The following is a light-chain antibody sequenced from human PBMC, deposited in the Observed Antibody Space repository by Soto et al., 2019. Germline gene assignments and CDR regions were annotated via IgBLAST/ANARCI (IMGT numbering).Light chain of an antibody. CDR3: MQTLQTPFT. J-gene: IGKJ3*01. CDR1: QSLLHGSGFNY. CDR2: LGS. V-gene: IGKV2-28*01. Sequence: DVVMTQSPLSLPVTPGEPASISCRSSQSLLHGSGFNYLDWFLQKPGQSPQLLISLGSNRASGVPDRFSGSTSGTDFTLHISRVEAEDVGVYYCMQTLQTPFTVGPGT.